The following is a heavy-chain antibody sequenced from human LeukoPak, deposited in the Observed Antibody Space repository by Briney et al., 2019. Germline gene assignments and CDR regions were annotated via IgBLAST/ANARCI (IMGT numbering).Heavy chain of an antibody. D-gene: IGHD2-2*02. J-gene: IGHJ3*02. CDR3: ARHCSSTSCYTLGAFDI. CDR2: IWYDGSNK. V-gene: IGHV3-33*01. Sequence: GGSLRLSCAASGFTFSSYGMHWVRQAPGKGLEWVAVIWYDGSNKYYADSVKGRFTISRDNSKNTLYLQMNSLRDEDTAVYYCARHCSSTSCYTLGAFDIWGQGTMVTVSS. CDR1: GFTFSSYG.